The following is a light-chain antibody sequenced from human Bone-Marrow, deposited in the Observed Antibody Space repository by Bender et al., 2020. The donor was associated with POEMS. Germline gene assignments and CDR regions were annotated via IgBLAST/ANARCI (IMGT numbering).Light chain of an antibody. V-gene: IGLV1-36*01. CDR3: SAWDDSMSGWV. J-gene: IGLJ3*02. CDR2: YDD. CDR1: SSYNGYHG. Sequence: QPVVTQLPSLSEAPRQRDTIPCSGSSSYNGYHGVLLYPQPPGEPPKLLIYYDDLLTPGVSDRFSASKSGTSPSLAISERQSEEEALDYCSAWDDSMSGWVFGGGTKLTVL.